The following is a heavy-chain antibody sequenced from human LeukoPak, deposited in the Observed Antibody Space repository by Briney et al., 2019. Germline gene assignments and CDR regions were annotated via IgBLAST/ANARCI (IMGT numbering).Heavy chain of an antibody. CDR2: IYPGDSDT. CDR3: ARHGAVAGISAFDI. J-gene: IGHJ3*02. CDR1: GYSFTSYW. V-gene: IGHV5-51*01. D-gene: IGHD6-19*01. Sequence: GESLKTSCKGSGYSFTSYWIGWVRQMPGKGLEWMGIIYPGDSDTRYSPSFQGQVTISADKSINTAYLQWSSLKASDTAMYYCARHGAVAGISAFDIWAKGQWSPSLQ.